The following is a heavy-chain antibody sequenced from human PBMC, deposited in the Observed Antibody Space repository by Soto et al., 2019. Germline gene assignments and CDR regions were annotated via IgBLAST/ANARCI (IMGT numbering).Heavy chain of an antibody. CDR1: GYTFTGYY. CDR2: INPNSGGT. Sequence: ASVKVSCKASGYTFTGYYMHWVRQAPGQGLEWMGWINPNSGGTNYAQKFQGRVTMTRDTSISTAYMELSRLRSDDTAVYYCAREATVVPAANLDPWGQGTLVTVSS. D-gene: IGHD2-2*01. CDR3: AREATVVPAANLDP. V-gene: IGHV1-2*02. J-gene: IGHJ5*02.